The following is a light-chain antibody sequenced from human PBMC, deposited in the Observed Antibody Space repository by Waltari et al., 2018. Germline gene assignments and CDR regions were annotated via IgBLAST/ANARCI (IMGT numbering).Light chain of an antibody. CDR1: QTIDVY. CDR3: QQSLDSPYT. V-gene: IGKV1-39*01. Sequence: DIQMTQSPSSLSASVGDTVTISCRESQTIDVYLNWYQQQPGKAPNLLIYAASTLLIGVPSRFSGFGSETEFTLTITGLQPEDFVTYYCQQSLDSPYTFGQGTRLEI. CDR2: AAS. J-gene: IGKJ2*01.